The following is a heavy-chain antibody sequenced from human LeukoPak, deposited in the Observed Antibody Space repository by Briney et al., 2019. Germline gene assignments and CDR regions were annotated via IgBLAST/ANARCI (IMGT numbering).Heavy chain of an antibody. CDR1: GGSISSYY. V-gene: IGHV4-59*12. CDR2: IYYSGST. D-gene: IGHD6-13*01. Sequence: SETLSLTCTVSGGSISSYYWNWIRQPPGKGLEWIGYIYYSGSTNYNPSLKSRVTISVDTSKNQFSLKLSSVTAADTAVYYCARRNVYSSSWYDGGTLNWFDPWGQGTLVTVSS. J-gene: IGHJ5*02. CDR3: ARRNVYSSSWYDGGTLNWFDP.